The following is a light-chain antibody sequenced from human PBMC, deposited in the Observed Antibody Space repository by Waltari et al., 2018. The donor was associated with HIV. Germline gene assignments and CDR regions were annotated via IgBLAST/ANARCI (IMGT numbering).Light chain of an antibody. V-gene: IGLV1-44*01. J-gene: IGLJ2*01. CDR3: GGWDVNVDGVV. Sequence: QSQLIQPPSTSGAPGQRVDISCSGGDSNIGVSSVNWYQHLPGSSPKLLIFNHDVRGPGVPDRFSGSRTGTSDCLAIGGLQSDDEGDYYCGGWDVNVDGVVFGRGTKVTVL. CDR1: DSNIGVSS. CDR2: NHD.